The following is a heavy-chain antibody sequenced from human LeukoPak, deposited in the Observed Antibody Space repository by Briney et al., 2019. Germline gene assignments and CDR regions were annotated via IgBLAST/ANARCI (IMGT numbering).Heavy chain of an antibody. D-gene: IGHD4-23*01. J-gene: IGHJ4*02. V-gene: IGHV3-33*01. Sequence: PGGSLRLSCAASGFTFSSYGMHWVRQAPGKGLEWVAVIWYDGSNKYYADSVKGRFTISRDNSKNTLYLQMNSLRAEDTAVYYCARDFGGNEYYFDYWGQGTLVTVSS. CDR3: ARDFGGNEYYFDY. CDR2: IWYDGSNK. CDR1: GFTFSSYG.